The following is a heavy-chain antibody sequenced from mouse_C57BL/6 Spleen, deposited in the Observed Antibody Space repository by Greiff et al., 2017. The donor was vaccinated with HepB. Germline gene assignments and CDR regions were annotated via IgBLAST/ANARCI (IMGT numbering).Heavy chain of an antibody. CDR3: ARHEVPIYDGYYRAWFAY. CDR1: GYTFTEYT. J-gene: IGHJ3*01. V-gene: IGHV1-62-2*01. Sequence: QVQLQQSGAELVKPGASVKLSCKASGYTFTEYTIHWVKQRSGQGLEWIGWFYPGSGSIKYNEKFKDKATLTADKSSSTVYMELSRLTSEDSAVYFCARHEVPIYDGYYRAWFAYWGQGTLVTVSA. D-gene: IGHD2-3*01. CDR2: FYPGSGSI.